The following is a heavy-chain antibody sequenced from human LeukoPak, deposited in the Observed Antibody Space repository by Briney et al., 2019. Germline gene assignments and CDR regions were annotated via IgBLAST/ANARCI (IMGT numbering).Heavy chain of an antibody. J-gene: IGHJ4*02. CDR2: IHPSGGST. CDR1: GYTFTRYY. V-gene: IGHV1-46*01. CDR3: ARMAMDTAMVTNFFDL. D-gene: IGHD5-18*01. Sequence: GASVKISCKASGYTFTRYYLHWVRQAPGQGLEWMGVIHPSGGSTTYAQKFQGRVTLTKDTSTSTLYIELSSLRSDDTAIFYCARMAMDTAMVTNFFDLWGQGTLVTVSA.